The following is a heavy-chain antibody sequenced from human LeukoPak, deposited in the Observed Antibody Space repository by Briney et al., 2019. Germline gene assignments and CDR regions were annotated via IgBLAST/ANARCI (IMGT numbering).Heavy chain of an antibody. V-gene: IGHV4-4*02. CDR1: SDSIFSTNW. D-gene: IGHD3-22*01. J-gene: IGHJ4*02. Sequence: PSETLSLTCAVSSDSIFSTNWWSWVRPPPGKGLEWIGEINHSGSTNYNPSLKSRVTISVDTSKNQFSLKLSSVTAADTAVYYCARDGSGYYDTSGYRNWGQGTQVTVSS. CDR2: INHSGST. CDR3: ARDGSGYYDTSGYRN.